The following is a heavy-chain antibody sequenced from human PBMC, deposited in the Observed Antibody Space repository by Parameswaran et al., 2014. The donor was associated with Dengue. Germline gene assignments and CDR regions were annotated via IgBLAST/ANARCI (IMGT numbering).Heavy chain of an antibody. D-gene: IGHD4-17*01. Sequence: WIRQPPGKGLEWIGNIYYSGNTYYNPSLSSRVTVSVDTSRNQFSLTLRSVTAADTAIYYCARYLRVMTTVVPSYYFDYWGQGTLVTVSS. CDR2: IYYSGNT. V-gene: IGHV4-39*01. J-gene: IGHJ4*02. CDR3: ARYLRVMTTVVPSYYFDY.